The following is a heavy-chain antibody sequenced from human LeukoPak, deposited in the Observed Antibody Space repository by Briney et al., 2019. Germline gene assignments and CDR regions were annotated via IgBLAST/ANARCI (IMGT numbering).Heavy chain of an antibody. Sequence: GGSLRLSCAASGFTVSSNYMNWVRQAPGKGLEWVSVIYSGGSTIYADSVKGRFTISRDSSKNTLYLQMNSLRAEDTAVYYCAVTYYDILTGLPLFDPWGQGTLVTVSS. J-gene: IGHJ5*02. V-gene: IGHV3-66*01. D-gene: IGHD3-9*01. CDR2: IYSGGST. CDR3: AVTYYDILTGLPLFDP. CDR1: GFTVSSNY.